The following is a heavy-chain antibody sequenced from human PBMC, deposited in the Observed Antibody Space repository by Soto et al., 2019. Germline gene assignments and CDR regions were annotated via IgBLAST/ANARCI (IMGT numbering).Heavy chain of an antibody. J-gene: IGHJ4*02. D-gene: IGHD1-26*01. CDR2: ISAYNGNT. CDR3: ARFKVGATRGDFDY. Sequence: ASVKVSCKASGYTFTSYGISWVRQAPGQGLEWMGWISAYNGNTNYAQKLQGRVTMTTDTSTSTAYMELRSLRSDDTAVYYGARFKVGATRGDFDYWGQGTLVTVSS. CDR1: GYTFTSYG. V-gene: IGHV1-18*04.